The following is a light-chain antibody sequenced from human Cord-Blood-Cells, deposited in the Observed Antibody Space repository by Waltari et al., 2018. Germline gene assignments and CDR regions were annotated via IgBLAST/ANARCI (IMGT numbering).Light chain of an antibody. CDR2: CAS. Sequence: EIVLTQSPGTLSVSPGERATLSCRASQGVGSSYLAWYQQKPGQAPRLLNYCASSRTTGIPDRFSRSGSGTDFTRTISILEPEEFAVYYCQQYGRSLTVGGGPKVEIK. J-gene: IGKJ4*01. CDR1: QGVGSSY. CDR3: QQYGRSLT. V-gene: IGKV3-20*01.